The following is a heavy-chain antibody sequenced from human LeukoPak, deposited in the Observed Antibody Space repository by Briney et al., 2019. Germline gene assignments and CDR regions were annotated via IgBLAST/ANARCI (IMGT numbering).Heavy chain of an antibody. V-gene: IGHV3-74*01. CDR2: INSDGSST. Sequence: PGGSLRLSCAASGFTFSSYWMHWVRQAPGKGLVWVSRINSDGSSTSYADSVKGRFTIPRDNAKNTLYLQMSSLGAEDTAVYYCARPAVAGTRVYYFDYWGQGTLVTVSS. J-gene: IGHJ4*02. D-gene: IGHD6-19*01. CDR1: GFTFSSYW. CDR3: ARPAVAGTRVYYFDY.